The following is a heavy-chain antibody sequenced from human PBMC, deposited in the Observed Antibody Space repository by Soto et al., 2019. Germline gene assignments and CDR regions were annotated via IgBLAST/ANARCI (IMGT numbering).Heavy chain of an antibody. V-gene: IGHV3-74*01. J-gene: IGHJ6*04. D-gene: IGHD3-10*01. CDR2: IDNAGTDS. CDR3: ARGWFGPDV. CDR1: GFTLSGRS. Sequence: EVQLVESGGGLVQPGGSLRLSCAASGFTLSGRSMHWVRQAPGKGLVWVSGIDNAGTDSTYAHSVKGRFTSSRDNAKNMLFLPMDCLRVEDTAVYYCARGWFGPDVLGKGTTVTVSS.